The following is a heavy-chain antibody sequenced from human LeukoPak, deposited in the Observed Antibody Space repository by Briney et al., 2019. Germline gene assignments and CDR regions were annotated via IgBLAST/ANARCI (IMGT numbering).Heavy chain of an antibody. CDR1: GFTFSSYA. CDR3: ARLFPYCSSTSCHTEGGAFDI. V-gene: IGHV3-30-3*01. J-gene: IGHJ3*02. Sequence: GGSLRLSCAASGFTFSSYAMHWVRQAPGKGLEWVAVISYDGSNKYYADSVKGRFTISRDNSKNTLYLQMNSLRAEDTAVYYCARLFPYCSSTSCHTEGGAFDIWGQGTMVTVSS. CDR2: ISYDGSNK. D-gene: IGHD2-2*02.